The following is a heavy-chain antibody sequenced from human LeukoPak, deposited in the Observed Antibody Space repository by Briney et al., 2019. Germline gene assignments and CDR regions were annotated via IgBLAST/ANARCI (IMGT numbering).Heavy chain of an antibody. CDR1: GITFSSHA. V-gene: IGHV3-23*01. CDR3: ARPGSAEMDTIDWFDP. CDR2: IRGNGATT. Sequence: GGSLRLSCAASGITFSSHAMTWVRQAPGKGLEWVAAIRGNGATTDYADSVKGQFTISRDNSKNTLYLQMNSLRAEDTAVYYCARPGSAEMDTIDWFDPWGQGTLVTVSS. D-gene: IGHD5-24*01. J-gene: IGHJ5*02.